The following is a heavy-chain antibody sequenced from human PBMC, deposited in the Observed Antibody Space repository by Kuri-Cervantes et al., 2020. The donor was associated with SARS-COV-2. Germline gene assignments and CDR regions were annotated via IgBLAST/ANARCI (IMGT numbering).Heavy chain of an antibody. CDR3: ARDRRGNSSSSFAY. CDR2: IGTAGDT. CDR1: GFTFSSYD. D-gene: IGHD6-6*01. J-gene: IGHJ4*02. V-gene: IGHV3-13*04. Sequence: GESLKISCAASGFTFSSYDMHWVRQATGKGLEWVSAIGTAGDTYYPGSVKGRFTISRENAKNSLYLQMNSLRGEDTAVYYCARDRRGNSSSSFAYWGQGTLVTVSS.